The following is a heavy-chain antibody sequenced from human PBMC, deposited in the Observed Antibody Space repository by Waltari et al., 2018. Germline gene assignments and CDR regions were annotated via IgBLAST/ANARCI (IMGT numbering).Heavy chain of an antibody. D-gene: IGHD3-3*01. CDR2: IRPPGNT. CDR1: GASFSAYY. Sequence: QVQLQQWGAGLLKPSETLSLTCSVSGASFSAYYWCWVRHVPGKGLDWTGQIRPPGNTNYHPSLQSRVAISIDTSRNQFSLRVFSVTAADTGLYFCTRGGNYDFWSHRPFVDPWGQGTQVTVSS. V-gene: IGHV4-34*01. CDR3: TRGGNYDFWSHRPFVDP. J-gene: IGHJ5*02.